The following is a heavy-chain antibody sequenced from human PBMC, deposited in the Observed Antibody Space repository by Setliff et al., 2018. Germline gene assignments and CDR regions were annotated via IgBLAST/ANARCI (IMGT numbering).Heavy chain of an antibody. V-gene: IGHV1-69*05. CDR2: IIPIFGTA. J-gene: IGHJ3*02. CDR3: ARGGLVEQWLVANGAFDI. CDR1: GGTFSSYA. Sequence: SVKVSCKASGGTFSSYAISWVRQAPGQGLEWMGGIIPIFGTANYAQKFQGRVTITTDESTSTAYMELSSLRSEDAAVYYCARGGLVEQWLVANGAFDIWGQGTMVTVS. D-gene: IGHD6-19*01.